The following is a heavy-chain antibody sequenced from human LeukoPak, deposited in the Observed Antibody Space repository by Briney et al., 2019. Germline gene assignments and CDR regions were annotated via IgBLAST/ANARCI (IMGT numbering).Heavy chain of an antibody. CDR3: AKSDWFDP. Sequence: GESLRLSCATSGFTFSNYWMSWLRQAPGKGLVWVSRIKNDGSSATYSESVKGRFTISRDNARNTLYLQMNSLRVDDTAVYYCAKSDWFDPWGGGSLVTVSS. J-gene: IGHJ5*02. V-gene: IGHV3-74*01. CDR1: GFTFSNYW. CDR2: IKNDGSSA.